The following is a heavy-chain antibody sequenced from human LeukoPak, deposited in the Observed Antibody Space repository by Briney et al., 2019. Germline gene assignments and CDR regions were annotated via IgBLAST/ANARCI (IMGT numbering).Heavy chain of an antibody. V-gene: IGHV3-11*03. CDR3: ARGIYYFDS. CDR2: STSSYT. Sequence: GGSLRLSCAASGFTFSDSYMSCIRQAPGKGLEWVSYSTSSYTNYAESVKGRFTISRDNAKNSLYLQMNSLRAEDTAVYYCARGIYYFDSWGQGTPVTVSS. D-gene: IGHD5-12*01. CDR1: GFTFSDSY. J-gene: IGHJ4*02.